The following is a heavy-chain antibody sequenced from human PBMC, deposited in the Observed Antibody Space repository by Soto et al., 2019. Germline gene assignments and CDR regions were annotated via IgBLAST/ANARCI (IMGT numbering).Heavy chain of an antibody. D-gene: IGHD2-15*01. CDR3: ARAGAAPYYYCGMDV. Sequence: QVQLVQSGAEVRKPGASVKVSCKASGYTFSTSGMSWLRQAPGQGPEWMGWISTYNGDTNDAPKFQDRVTMTSDTSTSTVYMELRSLRSDDTAVYYCARAGAAPYYYCGMDVWGQGTRVTVSS. CDR1: GYTFSTSG. J-gene: IGHJ6*02. CDR2: ISTYNGDT. V-gene: IGHV1-18*01.